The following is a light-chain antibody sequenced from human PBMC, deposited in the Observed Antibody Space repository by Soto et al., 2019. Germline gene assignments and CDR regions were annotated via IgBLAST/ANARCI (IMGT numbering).Light chain of an antibody. J-gene: IGKJ2*01. CDR2: RVS. CDR1: QSLVHSDGDTY. CDR3: MHGIHWTPYP. V-gene: IGKV2-30*02. Sequence: DVVMTQSPLSLPVNLGEPAAISCRSTQSLVHSDGDTYLSWFHQRPGQSPRRLIFRVSMRDVGVQPRFIGSGSGTEFTLEISRVEADDVGVYYYMHGIHWTPYPFRQGTRLEIK.